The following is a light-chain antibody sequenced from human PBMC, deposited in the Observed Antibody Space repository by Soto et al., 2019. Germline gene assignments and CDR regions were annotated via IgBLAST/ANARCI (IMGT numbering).Light chain of an antibody. CDR3: QQYGSSFT. Sequence: EILIAQSPATLYVSPGEGATLSCRASQSVSNNLAWYQQKPGQAPRLLMYGASTRATGIPDRLSGGGSGTDFTLTIRRLEPEDFAVYYCQQYGSSFTFGPGTKVDIK. J-gene: IGKJ3*01. CDR1: QSVSNN. V-gene: IGKV3-20*01. CDR2: GAS.